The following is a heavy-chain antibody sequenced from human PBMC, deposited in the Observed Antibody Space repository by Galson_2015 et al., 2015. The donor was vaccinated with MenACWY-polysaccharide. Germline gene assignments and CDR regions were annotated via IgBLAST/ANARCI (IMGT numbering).Heavy chain of an antibody. CDR3: ARESQHDSSGYPDY. D-gene: IGHD3-22*01. V-gene: IGHV3-74*01. CDR1: GFVFSSSW. CDR2: INIDGSVT. J-gene: IGHJ4*02. Sequence: SLRLSCAGSGFVFSSSWMHWVRHAPGKGLVWVSRINIDGSVTNYADSVKGRFTISRDNAKNTLYLQMNSLRAEDTALYYCARESQHDSSGYPDYWGQGTLVTVSS.